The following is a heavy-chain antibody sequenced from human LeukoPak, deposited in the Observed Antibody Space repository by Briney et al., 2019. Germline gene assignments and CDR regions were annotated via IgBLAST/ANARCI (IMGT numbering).Heavy chain of an antibody. CDR2: INPNSGGT. CDR1: GYTFTGYY. J-gene: IGHJ5*02. V-gene: IGHV1-2*02. CDR3: ARDRKRLIVVVPAATFRFDP. D-gene: IGHD2-2*01. Sequence: ASVKVSCKASGYTFTGYYMHWVRQAPGQGLEWMGWINPNSGGTNYPQKFQGRVTMTRDTSISTAYMELSRLRSDDTAVYYCARDRKRLIVVVPAATFRFDPWGQGTLVTVSS.